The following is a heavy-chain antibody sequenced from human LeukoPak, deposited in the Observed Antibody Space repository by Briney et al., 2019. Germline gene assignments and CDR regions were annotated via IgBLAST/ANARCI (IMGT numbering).Heavy chain of an antibody. V-gene: IGHV3-7*01. Sequence: GGSLRLSCAASGFTFTTYWMTWVRQAPGKGLEWVANINQDGTEKHYVDSVKGRFTISRDNAKNSLSLQMNSLRAEDTAVYYCAELGITMIGGVWGKGTTVTISS. CDR1: GFTFTTYW. D-gene: IGHD3-10*02. CDR2: INQDGTEK. J-gene: IGHJ6*04. CDR3: AELGITMIGGV.